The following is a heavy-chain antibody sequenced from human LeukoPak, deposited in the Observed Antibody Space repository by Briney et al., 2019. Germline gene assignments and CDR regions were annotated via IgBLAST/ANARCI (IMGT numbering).Heavy chain of an antibody. J-gene: IGHJ4*02. V-gene: IGHV1-46*01. Sequence: ASVKVSCKASGYTFTSYYMHWVRQAPGQGLEWMGIINPSGGGTSYAQKFQGRVTMTRDTSTSTVYMELSGLRSEDTAVYYCARRDSSGYLLHDYWGQGTLVTVSS. D-gene: IGHD3-22*01. CDR3: ARRDSSGYLLHDY. CDR2: INPSGGGT. CDR1: GYTFTSYY.